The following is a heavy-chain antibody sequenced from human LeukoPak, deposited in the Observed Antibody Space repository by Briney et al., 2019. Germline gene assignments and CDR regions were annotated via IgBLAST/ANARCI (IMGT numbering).Heavy chain of an antibody. CDR2: IYYSGST. D-gene: IGHD1-26*01. V-gene: IGHV4-39*07. CDR1: GGSISSGSYY. J-gene: IGHJ4*02. Sequence: AETLSLTCTVSGGSISSGSYYWGWIRHPPGKGLEWMGTIYYSGSTNYNPSLKSRVTMSLEESKNQFSLKLSSVTAADTAVYYCARGAGAVTGEPFDYWGQGTLVTVSA. CDR3: ARGAGAVTGEPFDY.